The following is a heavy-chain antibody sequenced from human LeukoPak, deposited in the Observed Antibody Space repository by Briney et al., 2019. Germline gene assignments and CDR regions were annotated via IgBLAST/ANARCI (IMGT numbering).Heavy chain of an antibody. V-gene: IGHV4-31*03. J-gene: IGHJ4*02. Sequence: SETLSLTCTVSGGSISSGGYYWSWIRQHPGKGLEWIGYIYYSGSTYYNPSLKSRVTISVDTSKNQFSLKLSSVTAADTAVYYCARGRYYYGSGSYYPFDYWGQGTLVTVSS. D-gene: IGHD3-10*01. CDR2: IYYSGST. CDR3: ARGRYYYGSGSYYPFDY. CDR1: GGSISSGGYY.